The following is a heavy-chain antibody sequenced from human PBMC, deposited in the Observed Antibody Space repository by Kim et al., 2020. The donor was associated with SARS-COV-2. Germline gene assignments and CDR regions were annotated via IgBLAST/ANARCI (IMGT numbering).Heavy chain of an antibody. J-gene: IGHJ3*02. CDR3: ARGPVVKSAFDI. CDR1: GGSFSGYY. CDR2: INHSGST. Sequence: SETLSLTCAVYGGSFSGYYWSWIRQPPGKGLEWIGEINHSGSTNYNPSLKSRVTISVDTSKNQFSLKLSSVTAADTAVYYCARGPVVKSAFDIWGQGTMVTVSS. V-gene: IGHV4-34*01. D-gene: IGHD2-15*01.